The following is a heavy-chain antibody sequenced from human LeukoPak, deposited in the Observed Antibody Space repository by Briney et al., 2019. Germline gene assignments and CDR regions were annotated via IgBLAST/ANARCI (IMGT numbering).Heavy chain of an antibody. V-gene: IGHV4-39*01. CDR3: ATTYSSSATWYYYYYMDV. D-gene: IGHD6-13*01. CDR2: IYYSGST. Sequence: PSETLSLTCTVSGGPISSSSYYWGWIRQPPGKGLEWIGSIYYSGSTYYNPSLESRVTISVDTSKNQFSLKLSSVTAADTAVYYCATTYSSSATWYYYYYMDVWGKGTTVTVSS. J-gene: IGHJ6*03. CDR1: GGPISSSSYY.